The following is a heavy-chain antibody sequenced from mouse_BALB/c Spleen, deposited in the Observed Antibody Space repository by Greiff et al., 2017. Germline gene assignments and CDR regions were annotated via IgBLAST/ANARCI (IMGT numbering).Heavy chain of an antibody. V-gene: IGHV1-69*02. CDR3: TRGDYRYALAY. CDR1: GYTFTSYW. J-gene: IGHJ3*01. D-gene: IGHD2-14*01. CDR2: IYPSDSYT. Sequence: QVQLQQPGAELVRPGASVKLSCKASGYTFTSYWINWVKQRPGQGLEWIGNIYPSDSYTNYNQKFKDKATLTVDKSSSTAYMQLSSPTSEDSAVYYCTRGDYRYALAYWGQGTLVTVSA.